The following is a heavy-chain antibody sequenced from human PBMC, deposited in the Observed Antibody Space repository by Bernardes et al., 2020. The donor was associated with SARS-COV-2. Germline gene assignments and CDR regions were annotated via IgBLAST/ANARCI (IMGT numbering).Heavy chain of an antibody. CDR1: GGSVSGYY. CDR3: ARVPPAQFSVNWFDP. J-gene: IGHJ5*02. V-gene: IGHV4-59*02. CDR2: IYYSGTT. Sequence: SETLSLTCSVSGGSVSGYYWGWIRQSPGKGLEWIGYIYYSGTTNYNPSLRSRVTISIDTSKNQLSLKLSSVTAADTAIYYCARVPPAQFSVNWFDPWGQGTLVTVSS.